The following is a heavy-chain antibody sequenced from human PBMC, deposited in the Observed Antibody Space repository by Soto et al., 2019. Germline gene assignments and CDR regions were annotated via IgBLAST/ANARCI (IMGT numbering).Heavy chain of an antibody. CDR1: GGSIRNDGFY. CDR3: ARRAAGYDLDL. D-gene: IGHD3-22*01. V-gene: IGHV4-31*03. Sequence: PSETLSLTCTVSGGSIRNDGFYWSWIRQHPGKGLEWIAYIYYSGSAFYNPSLQSRLTISVDTSRNQFSLKLSSVTAADTAVYYCARRAAGYDLDLWGQGTLVTVSS. J-gene: IGHJ4*02. CDR2: IYYSGSA.